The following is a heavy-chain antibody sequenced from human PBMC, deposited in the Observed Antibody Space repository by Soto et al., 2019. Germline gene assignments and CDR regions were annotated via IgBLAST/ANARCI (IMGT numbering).Heavy chain of an antibody. CDR1: GYTFTYRY. D-gene: IGHD3-10*01. J-gene: IGHJ6*02. Sequence: SVNVSFKASGYTFTYRYLHCVRQAPGQALELMGWITPFNGNTNYAQKFQERVTITRDRSMSTAYMELSSLRSEDTAMYYCASAGXSGCGIAVWSHATTVTVS. CDR2: ITPFNGNT. V-gene: IGHV1-45*02. CDR3: ASAGXSGCGIAV.